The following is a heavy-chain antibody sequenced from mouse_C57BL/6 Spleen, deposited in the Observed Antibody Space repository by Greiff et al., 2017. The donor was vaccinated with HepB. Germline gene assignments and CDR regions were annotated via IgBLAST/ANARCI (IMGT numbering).Heavy chain of an antibody. V-gene: IGHV1-26*01. Sequence: EVQLQQSGPELVKPGASVKISCKASGYTFTDYYMNWVKQSHGKSLEWIGDINPNNGGTSYNQKFKGKATLTVDKSSSTAYMELRSLTSEDSAVYYCARGLLRFDYWGQSTTLTVSS. D-gene: IGHD1-1*01. J-gene: IGHJ2*01. CDR1: GYTFTDYY. CDR2: INPNNGGT. CDR3: ARGLLRFDY.